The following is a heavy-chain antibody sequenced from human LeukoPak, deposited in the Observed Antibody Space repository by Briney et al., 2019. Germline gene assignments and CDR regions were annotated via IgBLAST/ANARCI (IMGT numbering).Heavy chain of an antibody. CDR2: MSSDGRKE. CDR1: GFTFSSFA. D-gene: IGHD2-21*02. V-gene: IGHV3-30*15. J-gene: IGHJ4*02. CDR3: SRDGDVTGGTFDY. Sequence: GGSLRLSCAASGFTFSSFAMHWVRQAPGKGLEWVAVMSSDGRKEFYADSVKGRFTISRDNSKSTLFLQMSSLRPEDTAVYYCSRDGDVTGGTFDYWGQGTLVTVSS.